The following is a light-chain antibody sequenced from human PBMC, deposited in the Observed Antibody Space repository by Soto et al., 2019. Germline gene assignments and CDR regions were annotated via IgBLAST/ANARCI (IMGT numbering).Light chain of an antibody. CDR3: QQSYSTPQT. Sequence: DIQMTKSQSSLSAPVEEKVTITCRASQSIRGYLNWYQQKPGKPPKLLINAASSLQSGVPSRFSGSGSGTDFTLTISSLQPEDFATYYCQQSYSTPQTFGGGTKVEIK. CDR1: QSIRGY. CDR2: AAS. J-gene: IGKJ4*01. V-gene: IGKV1-39*01.